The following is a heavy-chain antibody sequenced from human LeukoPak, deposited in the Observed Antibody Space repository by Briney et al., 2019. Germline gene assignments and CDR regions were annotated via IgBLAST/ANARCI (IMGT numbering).Heavy chain of an antibody. D-gene: IGHD1-26*01. CDR2: ISVHNGKI. CDR1: GYTFTGYT. Sequence: GASVKVSCKASGYTFTGYTISWVRQAPGQGLEWMGWISVHNGKINYAQKVQGRVTMTTDTFTNTAYMELRSLRSDDTAVYFCARGIVGHTQDYWGQGTPVTVSS. CDR3: ARGIVGHTQDY. V-gene: IGHV1-18*04. J-gene: IGHJ4*02.